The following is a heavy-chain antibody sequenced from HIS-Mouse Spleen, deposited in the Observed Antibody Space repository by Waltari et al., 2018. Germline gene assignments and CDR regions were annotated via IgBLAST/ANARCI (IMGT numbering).Heavy chain of an antibody. CDR2: TYHSGSP. J-gene: IGHJ6*02. CDR1: GYSISRGYY. Sequence: QVQLQESGPGLVKPSETLSLTCTVSGYSISRGYYWGWIRQPPGKGLEWNGGTYHSGSPSHSTAPKCGVTISIDTSKNQFSRKLGAVTAADTAVYHCARALEYSSSWYYYYYGMDVWGQGTTVTVSS. V-gene: IGHV4-38-2*02. CDR3: ARALEYSSSWYYYYYGMDV. D-gene: IGHD6-13*01.